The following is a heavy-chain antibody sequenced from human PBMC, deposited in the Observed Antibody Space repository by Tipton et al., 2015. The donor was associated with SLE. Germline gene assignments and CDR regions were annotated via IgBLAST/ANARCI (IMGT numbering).Heavy chain of an antibody. CDR2: ISYDGRT. CDR3: TRVPRYNWNYIAD. D-gene: IGHD1-7*01. J-gene: IGHJ4*02. V-gene: IGHV4-31*03. CDR1: GDSVTSSGYY. Sequence: LRLSCTATGDSVTSSGYYWSWFRQHPGKGLEWIGFISYDGRTKYNPSLKSRVTISLDTSKTQFFLRLSSVTAADTAVYYCTRVPRYNWNYIADWGQGTLVSVSS.